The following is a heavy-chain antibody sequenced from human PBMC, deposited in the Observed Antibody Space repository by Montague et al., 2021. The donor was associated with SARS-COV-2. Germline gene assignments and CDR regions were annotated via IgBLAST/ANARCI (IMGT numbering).Heavy chain of an antibody. CDR3: ERGINSAGAYYYHLDV. J-gene: IGHJ6*02. V-gene: IGHV4-59*01. CDR1: GGSMSGYN. Sequence: SETLSLTCNVAGGSMSGYNWSWIRQPPAKGLQWIGSMYNSENTSYNPYLKSRVTISVDTSKKQFSLRLSSVTAADTAVYFCERGINSAGAYYYHLDVWGQGTTVTVSS. D-gene: IGHD2-21*01. CDR2: MYNSENT.